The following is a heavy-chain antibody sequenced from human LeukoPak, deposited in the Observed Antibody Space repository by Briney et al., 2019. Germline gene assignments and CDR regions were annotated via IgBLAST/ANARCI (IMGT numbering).Heavy chain of an antibody. CDR3: ANAYCTNGVCPNDY. CDR1: GFTFSSYA. V-gene: IGHV3-23*01. Sequence: PGGSLRLSCAASGFTFSSYAMSWVGQAQGKGLEWVSAISGSGGSTYYADSVKGRFTISRDNSKNTLYLQMNSLRAEDTAVYYCANAYCTNGVCPNDYWGQGTLVTVSS. CDR2: ISGSGGST. J-gene: IGHJ4*02. D-gene: IGHD2-8*01.